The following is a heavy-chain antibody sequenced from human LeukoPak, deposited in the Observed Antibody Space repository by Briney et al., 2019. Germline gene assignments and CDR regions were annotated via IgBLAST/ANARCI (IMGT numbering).Heavy chain of an antibody. CDR3: ARMGYGLGSYYSDY. Sequence: GGSLRLSCAASGFTFSSYSMNWVRQAPGKGLEWVSSISSSSYIYYADSVKGRFTISRDNAKNSLYLQMNSLRAEDTAVYYCARMGYGLGSYYSDYWGQGTLVTVSS. CDR2: ISSSSYI. D-gene: IGHD3-10*01. CDR1: GFTFSSYS. V-gene: IGHV3-21*01. J-gene: IGHJ4*02.